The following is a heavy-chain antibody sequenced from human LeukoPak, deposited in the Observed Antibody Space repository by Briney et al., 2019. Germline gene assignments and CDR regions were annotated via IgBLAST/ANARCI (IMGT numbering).Heavy chain of an antibody. V-gene: IGHV1-8*01. D-gene: IGHD3-10*02. CDR1: GYTFTSYD. J-gene: IGHJ5*02. Sequence: GASVKVSCKASGYTFTSYDINWVRQAAGQGLEWMGWMNPNSGNTGYAQKLQGRVTMTRNTSISTAYMELSSLRSEDTAVYYCATPMFGELPVTWGQGTLVTVSS. CDR3: ATPMFGELPVT. CDR2: MNPNSGNT.